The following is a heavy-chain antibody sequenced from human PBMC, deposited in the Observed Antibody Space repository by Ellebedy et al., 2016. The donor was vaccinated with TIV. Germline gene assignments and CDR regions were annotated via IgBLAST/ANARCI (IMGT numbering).Heavy chain of an antibody. CDR1: GFTFSDST. CDR3: LWEGSGWKRG. Sequence: GESLKISCAASGFTFSDSTIHWVRQAAGQGLEWIGHFRSKTKDYGTAYAASVKGRFIISRDDSMNMAYLQMNNLITEDTAVNYCLWEGSGWKRGWGQGTLVTVSS. J-gene: IGHJ4*02. V-gene: IGHV3-73*01. CDR2: FRSKTKDYGT. D-gene: IGHD6-19*01.